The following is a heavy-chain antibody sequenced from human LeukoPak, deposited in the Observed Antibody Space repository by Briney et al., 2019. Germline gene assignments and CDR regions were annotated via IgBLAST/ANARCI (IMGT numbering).Heavy chain of an antibody. V-gene: IGHV4-59*01. CDR1: GASITSYL. Sequence: SETLSLTCTVSGASITSYLWSWIRQPPGKGLDWIGFIANSGSTNYNPSLKSRVTISVDTSKNQFSLQLRSVIAADTAVYYCTRSDQGYFDYWGQGTLVTVSS. J-gene: IGHJ4*02. CDR3: TRSDQGYFDY. CDR2: IANSGST.